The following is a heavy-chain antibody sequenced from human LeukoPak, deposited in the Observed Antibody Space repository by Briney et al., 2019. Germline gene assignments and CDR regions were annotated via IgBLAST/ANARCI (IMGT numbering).Heavy chain of an antibody. CDR3: ARGGRDCGGDCYVAAFDI. CDR1: GGTFSTYE. J-gene: IGHJ3*02. CDR2: IIPILGTA. D-gene: IGHD2-21*02. V-gene: IGHV1-69*11. Sequence: ASVKVSCKASGGTFSTYEISWVRQAPGQGLEWMGKIIPILGTANYAQKSQGRVTITADESTSTAYMELSSLRSEDTAVYYCARGGRDCGGDCYVAAFDIWGQGTMVTVSS.